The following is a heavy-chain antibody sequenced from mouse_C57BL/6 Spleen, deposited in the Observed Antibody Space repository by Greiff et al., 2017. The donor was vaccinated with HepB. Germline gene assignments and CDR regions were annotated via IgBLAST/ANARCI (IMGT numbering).Heavy chain of an antibody. CDR1: GYTFTSYW. J-gene: IGHJ1*03. CDR3: ASEGIDYYGSSRYFEV. V-gene: IGHV1-59*01. Sequence: QVQLKQPGAELVRPGTSVKLSCKASGYTFTSYWMHWVKQRPGQGLEWIGVIDPSDSYTNYNQKFKGKATLTVDTSSSTAYMQLSSLTSEDSAVYYCASEGIDYYGSSRYFEVWGTGTTVTVSS. D-gene: IGHD1-1*01. CDR2: IDPSDSYT.